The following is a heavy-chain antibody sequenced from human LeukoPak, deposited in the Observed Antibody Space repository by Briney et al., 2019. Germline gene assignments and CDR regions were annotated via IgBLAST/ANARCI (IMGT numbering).Heavy chain of an antibody. CDR3: ARGRPHGNDY. J-gene: IGHJ4*02. CDR1: GFTFSSYW. V-gene: IGHV3-7*01. D-gene: IGHD4-23*01. Sequence: GGSLRLSCAASGFTFSSYWMTWVRQAPGKGLEWVANIKQDGSKKSYVDSVKGRFTISRDNAKNSLYLQMNSLRVEDTAVYYCARGRPHGNDYWGQGTLVTVSS. CDR2: IKQDGSKK.